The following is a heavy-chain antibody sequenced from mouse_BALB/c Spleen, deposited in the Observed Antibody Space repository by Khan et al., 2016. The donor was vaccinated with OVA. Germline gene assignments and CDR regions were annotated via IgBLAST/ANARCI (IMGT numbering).Heavy chain of an antibody. D-gene: IGHD1-1*01. J-gene: IGHJ2*01. CDR2: ISYSGNT. V-gene: IGHV3-2*02. CDR1: GYSITTDYA. Sequence: EVQLQESGPGLVKPSQSLSLTCTVTGYSITTDYAWNWIRQFPGNKLEWMGYISYSGNTKYNPSLKSRISITRDTSKNQFFLQLKSVTTEDTAGYYCARVYGGDFDYWGQGTTLTVSS. CDR3: ARVYGGDFDY.